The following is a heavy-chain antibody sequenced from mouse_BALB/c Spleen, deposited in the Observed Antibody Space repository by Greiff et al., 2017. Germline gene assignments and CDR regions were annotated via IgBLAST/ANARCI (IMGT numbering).Heavy chain of an antibody. CDR3: ARGGLPHAMDY. CDR2: INPGSGGT. V-gene: IGHV1-54*03. D-gene: IGHD2-2*01. J-gene: IGHJ4*01. CDR1: GYAFTNYL. Sequence: VKLQESGAELVRPGTSVKVSCKASGYAFTNYLIEWVKQRPGQGLEWIGVINPGSGGTNYNEKFKGKATLTADKSSSTAYMQLSSLTSDDSAVYFCARGGLPHAMDYWGQGTSVTVSS.